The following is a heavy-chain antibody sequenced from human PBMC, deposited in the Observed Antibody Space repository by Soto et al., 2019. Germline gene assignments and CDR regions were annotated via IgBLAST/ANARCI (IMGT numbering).Heavy chain of an antibody. CDR1: GDSITSGGYY. V-gene: IGHV4-31*03. CDR3: AKSAYSASGGWFDP. J-gene: IGHJ5*02. Sequence: QVQLQESGPGLVEPSQTLSLTCTVSGDSITSGGYYWSWIRQHPGKGLEWIGFIYYTGSTYYNPSRNSRVTMSVDTSKSQFSLNLNSVTAADTAVYYCAKSAYSASGGWFDPWGQGTLVTVSS. D-gene: IGHD5-18*01. CDR2: IYYTGST.